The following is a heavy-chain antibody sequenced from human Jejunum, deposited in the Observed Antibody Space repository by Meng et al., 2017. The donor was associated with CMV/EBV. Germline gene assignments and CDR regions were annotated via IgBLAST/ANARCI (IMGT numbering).Heavy chain of an antibody. CDR2: ISSDSTYT. V-gene: IGHV3-21*01. D-gene: IGHD1-14*01. CDR1: AFTFSYFN. Sequence: AFTFSYFNMDWVRQAPGKGLEWVSSISSDSTYTSYADSVKGRFTISRDNAKTSLYLQLNTLRAEDTAVYYCAREGRFSHHGASDTWGRGTTVTVSS. CDR3: AREGRFSHHGASDT. J-gene: IGHJ3*02.